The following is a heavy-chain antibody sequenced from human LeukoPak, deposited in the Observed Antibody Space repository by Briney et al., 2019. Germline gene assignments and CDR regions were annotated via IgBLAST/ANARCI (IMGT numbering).Heavy chain of an antibody. CDR2: IGDSGSST. D-gene: IGHD2-2*01. Sequence: GGPLRLSCAASGFTFSSYAMSWVRQAPGKGLEWVSAIGDSGSSTYYADSEKGRFTISRDNSKNTLYLQMNILRAEDTAVYYCAKLPPRVVPSANYYFDYWGQGTLVTVSS. J-gene: IGHJ4*02. CDR3: AKLPPRVVPSANYYFDY. CDR1: GFTFSSYA. V-gene: IGHV3-23*01.